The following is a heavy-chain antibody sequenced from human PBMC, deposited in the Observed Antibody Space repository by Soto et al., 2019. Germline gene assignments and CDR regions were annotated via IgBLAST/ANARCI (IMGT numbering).Heavy chain of an antibody. V-gene: IGHV3-33*01. Sequence: PGGSLRLSCAASGFTFSSYGMHWVRQAPGKGLEWVAVIWYDGSNKYYADSVKGRFTISRYNSKNTLYLQMSSLRAEDTAVYYCAREASKTSNPDYWGQGTLVTVSS. CDR1: GFTFSSYG. CDR3: AREASKTSNPDY. J-gene: IGHJ4*02. CDR2: IWYDGSNK.